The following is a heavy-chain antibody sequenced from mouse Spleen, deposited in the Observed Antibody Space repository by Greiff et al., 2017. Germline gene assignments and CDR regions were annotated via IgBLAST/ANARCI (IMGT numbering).Heavy chain of an antibody. V-gene: IGHV1-18*01. D-gene: IGHD2-5*01. CDR3: ARSDYSIQAWFAY. J-gene: IGHJ2*01. CDR1: GYTFTDYN. Sequence: VQLQQSGPELVKPGASVKIPCKASGYTFTDYNMDWVKQSHGKSLEWIGDINPNNGGTIYNQKFKGKATLTVDKSSSTAYMELRSLTSEDTAVXYCARSDYSIQAWFAYWGQGATLTVSS. CDR2: INPNNGGT.